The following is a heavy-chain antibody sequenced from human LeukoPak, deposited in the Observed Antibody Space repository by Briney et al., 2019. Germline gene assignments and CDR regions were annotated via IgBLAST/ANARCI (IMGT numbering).Heavy chain of an antibody. CDR3: ARLGYCSSSRCHT. V-gene: IGHV4-59*12. D-gene: IGHD2-2*01. CDR1: GGSISSYY. CDR2: IYFSGST. J-gene: IGHJ4*02. Sequence: SETLSLTCTVSGGSISSYYWSWIRQPPGKGLEWIGYIYFSGSTNYNPSLKSRVTISVDTSKNQFSLKLSSVTAADTAVYYCARLGYCSSSRCHTWGQGTLVTVSS.